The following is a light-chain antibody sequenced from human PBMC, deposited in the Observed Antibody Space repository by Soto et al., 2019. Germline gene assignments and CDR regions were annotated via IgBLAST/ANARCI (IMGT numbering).Light chain of an antibody. J-gene: IGKJ4*01. CDR2: DAS. V-gene: IGKV3-11*01. Sequence: PGERATLSCRASQRVSSYLAWYHQKPGQAPRLLISDASNRATGIPARFSGSGSGTDFTLTVSSLEPEDFAVYYCQQRRDWPLTFGGGTKVEI. CDR3: QQRRDWPLT. CDR1: QRVSSY.